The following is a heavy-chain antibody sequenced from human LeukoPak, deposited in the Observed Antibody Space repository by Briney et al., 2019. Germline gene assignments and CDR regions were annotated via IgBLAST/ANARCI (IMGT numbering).Heavy chain of an antibody. Sequence: PGGPLRLSCAASGFTFSSYGMHWVRQAPGKGLEWVAVISYDGSNKYYADSVKGRFTISRDNSKNTLYLQMNSLRAEDTAVYYCAKASGYDFDYWGQGTLVTVSS. J-gene: IGHJ4*02. CDR1: GFTFSSYG. D-gene: IGHD5-12*01. CDR2: ISYDGSNK. V-gene: IGHV3-30*18. CDR3: AKASGYDFDY.